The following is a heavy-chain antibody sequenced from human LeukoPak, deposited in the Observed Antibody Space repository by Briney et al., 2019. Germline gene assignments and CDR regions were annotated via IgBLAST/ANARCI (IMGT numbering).Heavy chain of an antibody. CDR2: INPKSGAT. CDR3: APGDGYNYFSPPFDY. D-gene: IGHD5-24*01. V-gene: IGHV1-2*02. CDR1: EYTFIDYY. Sequence: GASVKVSCKASEYTFIDYYIHWVRQAPGQGLEWMGWINPKSGATNYAQKFLGRVSMTRDTSIDTAYMELVSLRSDDTAVYYCAPGDGYNYFSPPFDYWGQGTLVTVSS. J-gene: IGHJ4*02.